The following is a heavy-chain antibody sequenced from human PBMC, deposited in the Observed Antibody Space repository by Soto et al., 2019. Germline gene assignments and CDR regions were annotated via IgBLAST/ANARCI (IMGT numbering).Heavy chain of an antibody. CDR2: LYTGTDT. Sequence: PLGSQSNSYRGDGFTVSSTYLPWICQDPGKGREWGAILYTGTDTVYADSVKGRFTISRDNSKNTLYLQMNSLRAEDTAVYYCAKTPYASSGSHFDYWGQGTLGT. CDR3: AKTPYASSGSHFDY. V-gene: IGHV3-53*05. D-gene: IGHD3-22*01. J-gene: IGHJ4*02. CDR1: GFTVSSTY.